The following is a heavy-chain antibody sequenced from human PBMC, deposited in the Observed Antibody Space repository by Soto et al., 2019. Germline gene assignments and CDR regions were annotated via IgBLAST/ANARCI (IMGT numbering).Heavy chain of an antibody. Sequence: GASVKVSCKTFGYTFTIYGISWVRQAPGQGLEWMGWISAYNGHTNYAQKLQGRDTMTMDTSRNTAFMELRGLRSDDTAVYYCARADTLTGTTQYYFDYWGRGSLVTVSS. D-gene: IGHD1-20*01. V-gene: IGHV1-18*01. J-gene: IGHJ4*01. CDR3: ARADTLTGTTQYYFDY. CDR2: ISAYNGHT. CDR1: GYTFTIYG.